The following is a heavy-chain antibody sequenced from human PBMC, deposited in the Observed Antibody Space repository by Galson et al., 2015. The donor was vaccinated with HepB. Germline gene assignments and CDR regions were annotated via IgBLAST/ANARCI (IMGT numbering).Heavy chain of an antibody. CDR3: ARLAFIEHTYYYYYYMDV. D-gene: IGHD3-9*01. CDR1: GFTFSSYS. CDR2: ISSSSSTI. V-gene: IGHV3-48*01. Sequence: SLRLSCAASGFTFSSYSMNWVRQAPGKGLEWVSYISSSSSTIYYADSVKGRFTISRDNAKNSLYLQMNSLRAEDTAVYYCARLAFIEHTYYYYYYMDVWGKGTTVTVSS. J-gene: IGHJ6*03.